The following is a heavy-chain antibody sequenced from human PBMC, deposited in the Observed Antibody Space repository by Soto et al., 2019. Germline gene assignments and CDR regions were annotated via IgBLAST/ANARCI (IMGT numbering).Heavy chain of an antibody. J-gene: IGHJ4*02. CDR3: ATNSQGNVSTCYFDY. CDR1: GFTFSTYG. Sequence: GGSLRLSCAASGFTFSTYGMHWVRQAPGKGLEWVAVVSYDGSIKYYTDSVKGRFTTSRDNSKNTLYLQMNSLRAEDTAVYYCATNSQGNVSTCYFDYWGQGTLVTVSS. CDR2: VSYDGSIK. V-gene: IGHV3-30*03. D-gene: IGHD3-16*01.